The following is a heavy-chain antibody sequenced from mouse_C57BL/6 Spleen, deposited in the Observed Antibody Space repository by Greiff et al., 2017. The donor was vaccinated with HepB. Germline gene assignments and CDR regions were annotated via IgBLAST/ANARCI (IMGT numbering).Heavy chain of an antibody. Sequence: QVQLQQSGAELVRPGASVTLSCKASGYTFTDYEMHWVKQTPVHGLEWIGAIDPETGGTAYNQKFKGKAILTADKSSSTAYMELRRLTSEDSAVYYCTRANWEWFAYWGQGTLVTVSA. CDR2: IDPETGGT. V-gene: IGHV1-15*01. CDR3: TRANWEWFAY. J-gene: IGHJ3*01. D-gene: IGHD4-1*01. CDR1: GYTFTDYE.